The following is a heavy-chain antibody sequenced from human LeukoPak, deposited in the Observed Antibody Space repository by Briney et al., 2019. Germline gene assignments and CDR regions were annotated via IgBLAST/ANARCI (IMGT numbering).Heavy chain of an antibody. V-gene: IGHV4-59*08. J-gene: IGHJ5*02. D-gene: IGHD3-16*02. CDR1: GGSISSYY. Sequence: PSETLCLTCTVSGGSISSYYWSWIRQPPGKGLEWIGYIYYSGSTNYNPSLKSRVTISVDTSKNQFSLKLSSVTAADTAVYYCARHNPYYDYVWGSYRPNPWFDPWGQGTLVTVSS. CDR3: ARHNPYYDYVWGSYRPNPWFDP. CDR2: IYYSGST.